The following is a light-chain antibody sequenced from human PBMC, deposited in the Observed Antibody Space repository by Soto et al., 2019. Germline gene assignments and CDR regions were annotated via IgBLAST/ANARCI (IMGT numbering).Light chain of an antibody. Sequence: LPTQAPSVPGATEQRGTVSCTGVSSNSGAGYDVNWYRQLPGTAPKLLIYGNSDRPSGVPDRFSGSKSGTSASLAITGLQAEDEADYFCQSYDRSLRTYVFGTGTKVTVL. CDR3: QSYDRSLRTYV. V-gene: IGLV1-40*01. CDR2: GNS. J-gene: IGLJ1*01. CDR1: SSNSGAGYD.